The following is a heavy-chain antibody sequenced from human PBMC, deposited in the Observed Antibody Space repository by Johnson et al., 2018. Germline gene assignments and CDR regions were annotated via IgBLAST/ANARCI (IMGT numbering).Heavy chain of an antibody. Sequence: QVQLVESGGGVVQPGRSLRLSCAASGFTFSSYGMHWVRQAPGKGLEWVAVIWYDGSNKYYADSVKGRFTISRDNSKNTLYLQMNSLRAEDTAVYYRAGTSNAFDIWGQGTMVTVSS. CDR2: IWYDGSNK. V-gene: IGHV3-33*01. D-gene: IGHD6-6*01. CDR3: AGTSNAFDI. CDR1: GFTFSSYG. J-gene: IGHJ3*02.